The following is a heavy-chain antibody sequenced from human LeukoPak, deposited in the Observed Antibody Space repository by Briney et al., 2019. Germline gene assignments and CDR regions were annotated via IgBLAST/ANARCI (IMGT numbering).Heavy chain of an antibody. V-gene: IGHV3-7*01. CDR1: GFTFSNYW. CDR3: ASGGQYQLPSPFDP. Sequence: GGSLRLSCAASGFTFSNYWLSWVRQAPGKGLEWVANIKLDGSEKYYVDSVKGRFTISRDNAKNSLYLQMNSLRAEDTAVYYCASGGQYQLPSPFDPWGQGTLVTVSS. D-gene: IGHD2-2*01. J-gene: IGHJ5*02. CDR2: IKLDGSEK.